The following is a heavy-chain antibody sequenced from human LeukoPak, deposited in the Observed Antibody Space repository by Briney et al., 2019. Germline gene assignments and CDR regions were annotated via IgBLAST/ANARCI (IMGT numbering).Heavy chain of an antibody. D-gene: IGHD3-22*01. CDR1: GFTFSSYG. CDR2: IWYDGSNK. Sequence: GGSLRLSCAASGFTFSSYGMHWVRQAPGKGPEWVAVIWYDGSNKYYADSVKGRFTISRDNSKNTLYLQMNSLRAEDTAVYYCAKDITMIVVVNAFDIWGQGTMVTVSS. V-gene: IGHV3-33*06. CDR3: AKDITMIVVVNAFDI. J-gene: IGHJ3*02.